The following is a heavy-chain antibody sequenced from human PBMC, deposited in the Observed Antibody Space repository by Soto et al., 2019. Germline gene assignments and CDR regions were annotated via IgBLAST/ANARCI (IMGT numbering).Heavy chain of an antibody. D-gene: IGHD6-6*01. Sequence: GGSLRLSCAASGFTVSSNYMSWVRQAPGKGLEWVSVIYSGGSTYYADSVKGRFTISRDNSKNTLYLQMNSLRAEDTAVYYCARGPPIAARPLHYWGQGTLVTVSS. J-gene: IGHJ4*02. CDR3: ARGPPIAARPLHY. V-gene: IGHV3-66*01. CDR1: GFTVSSNY. CDR2: IYSGGST.